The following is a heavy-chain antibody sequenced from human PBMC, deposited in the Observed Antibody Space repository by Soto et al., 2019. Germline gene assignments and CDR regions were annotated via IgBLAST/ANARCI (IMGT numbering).Heavy chain of an antibody. J-gene: IGHJ5*02. V-gene: IGHV3-15*05. Sequence: EVHLVASGGGLVKPGGSLRLSCAASGFTFSDAWMSWVRQAPGKGLEWVGRIKSKTNGGTTDYAGPVKGRFTISRDDSKRTLYVQMNSLKTEDTAIYYCITLIPKGKWALGPWGQGTLVTVSS. CDR1: GFTFSDAW. CDR3: ITLIPKGKWALGP. D-gene: IGHD1-26*01. CDR2: IKSKTNGGTT.